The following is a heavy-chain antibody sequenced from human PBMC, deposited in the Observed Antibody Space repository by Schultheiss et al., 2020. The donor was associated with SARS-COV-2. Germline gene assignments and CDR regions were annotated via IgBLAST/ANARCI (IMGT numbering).Heavy chain of an antibody. Sequence: SETLSLTCTVSGGSISSYYWSWIRQPPGKGLEWIGYIYHSGSTYYNPSLKSRVTISVDTSKNQFSLKLSSVTAADTAVYYCARRYSSGWYDNWFDPWGQGTLVTVSS. CDR1: GGSISSYY. V-gene: IGHV4-4*09. CDR3: ARRYSSGWYDNWFDP. J-gene: IGHJ5*02. D-gene: IGHD6-19*01. CDR2: IYHSGST.